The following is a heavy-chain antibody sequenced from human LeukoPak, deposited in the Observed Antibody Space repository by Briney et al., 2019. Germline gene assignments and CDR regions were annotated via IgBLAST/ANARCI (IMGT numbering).Heavy chain of an antibody. Sequence: GGSLRLSCAASGFTFSSYGMHWVRQAPGKGLEWVAVISYDGSNKYYADSVKGRFTISRDNSKNTLYLQMNSLRAEDTALYYCAKDIFTGIAAAGAIDYWGQGTLVTVSS. CDR2: ISYDGSNK. V-gene: IGHV3-30*18. CDR1: GFTFSSYG. D-gene: IGHD6-13*01. CDR3: AKDIFTGIAAAGAIDY. J-gene: IGHJ4*02.